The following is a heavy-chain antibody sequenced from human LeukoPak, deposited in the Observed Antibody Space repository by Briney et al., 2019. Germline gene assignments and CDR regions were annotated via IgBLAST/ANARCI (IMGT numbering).Heavy chain of an antibody. CDR2: ISGSGGST. CDR1: GFTFSSYA. D-gene: IGHD3-10*01. CDR3: AKGHYYGSGSLDY. J-gene: IGHJ4*02. Sequence: GGSLRLSWAASGFTFSSYAMSWVRQAPGKGLEWVSAISGSGGSTYYADSVKGRFTISRDNSKNTLYVQMNSLRAEDTAVYYCAKGHYYGSGSLDYWGQGTLVTVSS. V-gene: IGHV3-23*01.